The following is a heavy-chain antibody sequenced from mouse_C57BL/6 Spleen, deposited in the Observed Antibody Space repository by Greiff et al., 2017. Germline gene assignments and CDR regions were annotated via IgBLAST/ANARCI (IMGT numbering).Heavy chain of an antibody. J-gene: IGHJ2*01. CDR1: GFTFSSYG. D-gene: IGHD1-1*02. V-gene: IGHV5-6*01. Sequence: EVQLVESGGDLVKPGGSLKLSCAASGFTFSSYGMSWVRQTPDQRLEWVATISSGGSYTYYPDSVKGRFTISRDNAKNTLYLQMSSLKSEDTAMYYCASHYGTPYFDYWGQGTTLTVSS. CDR3: ASHYGTPYFDY. CDR2: ISSGGSYT.